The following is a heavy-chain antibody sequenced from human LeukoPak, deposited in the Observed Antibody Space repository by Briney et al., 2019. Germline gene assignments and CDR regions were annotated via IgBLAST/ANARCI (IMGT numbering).Heavy chain of an antibody. J-gene: IGHJ6*02. V-gene: IGHV1-8*01. CDR3: ARAHLHKMSIFGVVIIPENYYYYGMDV. CDR2: MNPNSGNT. Sequence: ASVKVSCKASGYTFTSYDINRVRQATGQGLEWMGWMNPNSGNTGYAQKFQGRVTMTRNTSISTAYMELSSLRSEDTAVYYCARAHLHKMSIFGVVIIPENYYYYGMDVWGQGTTVTVSS. D-gene: IGHD3-3*01. CDR1: GYTFTSYD.